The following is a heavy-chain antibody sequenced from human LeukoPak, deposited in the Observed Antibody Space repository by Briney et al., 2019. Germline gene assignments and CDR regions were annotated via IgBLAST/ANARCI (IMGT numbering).Heavy chain of an antibody. J-gene: IGHJ1*01. CDR1: GDSITSYY. V-gene: IGHV4-4*07. CDR2: IYTTGTT. CDR3: AKARGSSWYPDFQH. Sequence: NPSETLSLTCTVSGDSITSYYWSWIRQSAEKGLEWIGRIYTTGTTNYNPSLKGRVTVSVDTSKNQFFLKLRSVTAADTAVYYCAKARGSSWYPDFQHWGQGTLVTVSS. D-gene: IGHD6-13*01.